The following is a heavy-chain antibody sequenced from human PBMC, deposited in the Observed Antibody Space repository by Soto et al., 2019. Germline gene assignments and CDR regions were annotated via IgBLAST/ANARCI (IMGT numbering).Heavy chain of an antibody. CDR3: AREILEYSSSENWFDS. J-gene: IGHJ5*01. D-gene: IGHD6-6*01. Sequence: GGSLRLSCAASGFTFSSDAMSWVRQAPGKGLEWVSAISGSGGSTYYADSVKGRFTISGDNSKNTLYLQMNSLRAEDTAVYYCAREILEYSSSENWFDSWGQGTLVTVSS. CDR1: GFTFSSDA. CDR2: ISGSGGST. V-gene: IGHV3-23*01.